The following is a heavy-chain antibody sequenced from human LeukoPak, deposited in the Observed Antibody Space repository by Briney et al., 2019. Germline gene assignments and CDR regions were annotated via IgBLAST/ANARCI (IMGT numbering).Heavy chain of an antibody. CDR2: IRAHNGDT. V-gene: IGHV1-18*01. CDR1: GYTFTSYA. J-gene: IGHJ4*02. Sequence: VASVKVSCEASGYTFTSYAISWVRQAPGQGLEWMGWIRAHNGDTNHAQQLQGRVTMTTDTSTRTAYMELRSLRSEDTAVYYCARGEFICTINTCYASALDSWGQGTLVTVSS. CDR3: ARGEFICTINTCYASALDS. D-gene: IGHD2-2*01.